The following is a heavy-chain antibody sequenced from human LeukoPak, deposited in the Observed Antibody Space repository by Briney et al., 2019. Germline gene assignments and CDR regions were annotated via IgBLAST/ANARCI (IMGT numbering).Heavy chain of an antibody. V-gene: IGHV1-18*04. D-gene: IGHD2-15*01. CDR1: GYTFTSYG. Sequence: ASVKVSCKASGYTFTSYGISWVRQAPGQGLEWMGWISAYNGNTNYAQKLPGRVTMTTDTSTSTAYMELRSLRSDDTAVYYCARDGDIVVVVAARGYDAFEIWGQGTMVTVSS. CDR3: ARDGDIVVVVAARGYDAFEI. J-gene: IGHJ3*02. CDR2: ISAYNGNT.